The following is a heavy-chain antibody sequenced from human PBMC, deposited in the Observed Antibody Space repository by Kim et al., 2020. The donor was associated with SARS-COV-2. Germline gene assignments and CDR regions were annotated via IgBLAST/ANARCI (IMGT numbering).Heavy chain of an antibody. CDR3: ARHGRYYYDSSPPGDY. Sequence: GESLKISRKGSGYSFTSYWIGWVRQMPGKGLEWRGIIYPGDSDTRYSPSFQGQVTITADKSISTAYLQWSSLKASGTAMYYCARHGRYYYDSSPPGDYWGQGTLVTVSS. CDR2: IYPGDSDT. D-gene: IGHD3-22*01. V-gene: IGHV5-51*01. J-gene: IGHJ4*02. CDR1: GYSFTSYW.